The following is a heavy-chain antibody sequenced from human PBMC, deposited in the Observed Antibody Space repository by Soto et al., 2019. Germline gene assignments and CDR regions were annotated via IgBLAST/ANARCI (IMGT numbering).Heavy chain of an antibody. J-gene: IGHJ5*02. CDR3: ARVVPGAEAWFGP. V-gene: IGHV1-18*01. D-gene: IGHD2-2*01. Sequence: GASVKVSCKTSGYTFSNYGINWVRQAPGQPLEWLGWISLYSDGTNYAQKFQGRVSMNTDTSTTTAYMELRSLRSDDTAVYYCARVVPGAEAWFGPWGQGTLVTVSS. CDR2: ISLYSDGT. CDR1: GYTFSNYG.